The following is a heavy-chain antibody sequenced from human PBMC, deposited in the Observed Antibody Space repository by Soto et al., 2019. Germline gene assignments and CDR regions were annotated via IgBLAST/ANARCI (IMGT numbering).Heavy chain of an antibody. CDR1: GGSINSSSYF. Sequence: SETLSLTCSVSGGSINSSSYFWGWVRQPPGKGLEWIGSIYYSGSTYYNPSLRSRVTISVDTSKNQFSLKLSSVTAAGTAVFYCARHYSSGSRNWFDPWGQGTLVTVSS. CDR2: IYYSGST. D-gene: IGHD6-19*01. V-gene: IGHV4-39*01. CDR3: ARHYSSGSRNWFDP. J-gene: IGHJ5*02.